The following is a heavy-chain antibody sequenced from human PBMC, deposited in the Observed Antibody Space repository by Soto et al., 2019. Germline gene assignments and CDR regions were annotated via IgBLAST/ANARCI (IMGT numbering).Heavy chain of an antibody. CDR3: GRGVGVAAASNLYYFNY. D-gene: IGHD6-19*01. CDR2: INPNSGGT. CDR1: GYTFTGYY. J-gene: IGHJ4*02. Sequence: VASVKVSCKASGYTFTGYYIHWVRQVPGQGLEWMGFINPNSGGTNYAHKFQGRVTMTRDMSVSAAHMELHSLRSDDTAIYFCGRGVGVAAASNLYYFNYCGQGTLVSVSS. V-gene: IGHV1-2*07.